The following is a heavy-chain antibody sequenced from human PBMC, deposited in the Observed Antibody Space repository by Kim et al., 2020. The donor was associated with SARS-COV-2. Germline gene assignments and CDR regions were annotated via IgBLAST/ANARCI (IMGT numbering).Heavy chain of an antibody. J-gene: IGHJ6*03. D-gene: IGHD2-15*01. Sequence: ASVKVSCKATGYTFRNFDINWVRQASGQGLEWMGWMNSESGKTGSAQNFEGRLTMTRDVSRGTAYMELSSLTSEDTAVYFCARGRCNNSCYSEGYYRYYMDVGGQGTTVTVSS. CDR2: MNSESGKT. CDR1: GYTFRNFD. CDR3: ARGRCNNSCYSEGYYRYYMDV. V-gene: IGHV1-8*01.